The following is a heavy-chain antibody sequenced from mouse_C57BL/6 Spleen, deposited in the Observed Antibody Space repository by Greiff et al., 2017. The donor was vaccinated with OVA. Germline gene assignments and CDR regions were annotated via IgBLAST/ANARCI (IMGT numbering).Heavy chain of an antibody. Sequence: VQLQESGAELARPGASVKLSCKASGYTFTSYGISWVKQRTGQGLEWIGEIYPRSGNTYYNEKFKGKATLTADKSSSTAYMELRSLTSEDSAVYFCARQLRLYYYAMDYWGQGTSVTVSS. J-gene: IGHJ4*01. CDR1: GYTFTSYG. V-gene: IGHV1-81*01. CDR2: IYPRSGNT. D-gene: IGHD3-2*02. CDR3: ARQLRLYYYAMDY.